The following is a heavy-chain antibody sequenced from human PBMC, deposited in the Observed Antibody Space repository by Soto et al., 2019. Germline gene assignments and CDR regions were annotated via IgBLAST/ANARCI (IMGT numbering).Heavy chain of an antibody. J-gene: IGHJ6*02. CDR1: GFTFSSYY. V-gene: IGHV3-7*05. CDR2: IKQDGSVK. D-gene: IGHD2-21*01. Sequence: GGSLRLSCAASGFTFSSYYMGWVRQAPGKGLEWVANIKQDGSVKNYVDSVKGRFTVSRDNAKNSLYLQMNSLRVDDTALYYCARLSGDHSAFFSYGMDAWGQGTTVTVSS. CDR3: ARLSGDHSAFFSYGMDA.